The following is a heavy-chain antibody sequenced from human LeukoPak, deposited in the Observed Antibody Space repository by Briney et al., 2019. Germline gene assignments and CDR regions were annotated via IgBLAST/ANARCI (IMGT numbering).Heavy chain of an antibody. CDR1: GYTFTSYG. CDR2: ISAYNGNT. Sequence: ASVKVSCKASGYTFTSYGISWVRQAPGQGLEWMGWISAYNGNTNYAQKLQGRVTMTTDTSTSTAYMELRSLRSDDTAVYYCARERGLYYYDSSGYSDYWGQGTLVTVYS. J-gene: IGHJ4*02. CDR3: ARERGLYYYDSSGYSDY. V-gene: IGHV1-18*01. D-gene: IGHD3-22*01.